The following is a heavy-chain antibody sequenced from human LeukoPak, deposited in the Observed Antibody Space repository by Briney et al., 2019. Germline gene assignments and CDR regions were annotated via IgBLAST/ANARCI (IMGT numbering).Heavy chain of an antibody. CDR2: IYYSGST. Sequence: SETLSLTCTVSGGSISSYYWSWIRQPPGKGLEWIGCIYYSGSTNYNPSLKSRVTISVDTSKNQFSLKLSSVTAADTAVYYCARDGHYYYMDVWGKGTTVTVSS. J-gene: IGHJ6*03. CDR3: ARDGHYYYMDV. CDR1: GGSISSYY. V-gene: IGHV4-59*01.